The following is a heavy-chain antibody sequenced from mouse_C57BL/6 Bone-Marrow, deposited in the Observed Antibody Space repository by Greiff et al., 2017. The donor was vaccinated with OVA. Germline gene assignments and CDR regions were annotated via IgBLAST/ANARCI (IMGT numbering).Heavy chain of an antibody. V-gene: IGHV1-47*01. D-gene: IGHD2-4*01. CDR3: ARPRLPWYYFDY. CDR1: GYTFTTYP. Sequence: VKVVESGAELVKPGASVKMSCKASGYTFTTYPIEWMKQTHGKSLEWIGNFHPYNDDTKYNEKFKGKATLTVEKSSSTVYVELSRLTSDDSAVYYCARPRLPWYYFDYWGQGTTLTVSS. CDR2: FHPYNDDT. J-gene: IGHJ2*01.